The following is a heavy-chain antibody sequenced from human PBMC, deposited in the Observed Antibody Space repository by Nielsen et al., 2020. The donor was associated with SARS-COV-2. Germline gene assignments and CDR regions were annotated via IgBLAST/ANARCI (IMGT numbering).Heavy chain of an antibody. Sequence: GESLKISCAPSGFPFRTYGMIWVRQAPGLGLEWVSAISASGHSTYYADSVRGRFTISRDGSDDTVHLQMDSLRVGDTVIYYCAKESQYSGYDLYYYSYYGMDVWGQGTTVTVSS. CDR1: GFPFRTYG. D-gene: IGHD5-12*01. CDR3: AKESQYSGYDLYYYSYYGMDV. CDR2: ISASGHST. J-gene: IGHJ6*02. V-gene: IGHV3-23*01.